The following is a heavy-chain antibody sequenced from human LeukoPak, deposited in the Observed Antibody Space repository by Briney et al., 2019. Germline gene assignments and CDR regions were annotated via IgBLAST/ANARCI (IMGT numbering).Heavy chain of an antibody. D-gene: IGHD1-7*01. CDR1: GFTFSNFA. CDR3: AKDATPRNSIWDHFDS. J-gene: IGHJ4*02. Sequence: GGSLRLSCAASGFTFSNFAMSWVRQAPGKGLEWVSGIIGSGGTTFYADSVKGRFTISRDNSKNTLYLQMNSLRAEDTAMYFCAKDATPRNSIWDHFDSWGQGTLVTVSS. V-gene: IGHV3-23*01. CDR2: IIGSGGTT.